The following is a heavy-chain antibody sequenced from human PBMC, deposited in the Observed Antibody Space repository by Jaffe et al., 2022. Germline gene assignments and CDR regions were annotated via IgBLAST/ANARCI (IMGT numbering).Heavy chain of an antibody. CDR3: AREKPTTYYYGSGFGGEDY. J-gene: IGHJ4*02. Sequence: EVQLVESGGGLVKPGGSLRLSCAASGFTFSSYSMNWVRQAPGKGLEWVSSISSSSSYIYYADSVKGRFTISRDNAKNSLYLQMNSLRAEDTAVYYCAREKPTTYYYGSGFGGEDYWGQGTLVTVSS. CDR1: GFTFSSYS. D-gene: IGHD3-10*01. CDR2: ISSSSSYI. V-gene: IGHV3-21*01.